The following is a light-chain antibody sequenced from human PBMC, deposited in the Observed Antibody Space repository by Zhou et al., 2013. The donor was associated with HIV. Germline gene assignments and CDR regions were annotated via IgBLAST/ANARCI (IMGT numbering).Light chain of an antibody. J-gene: IGKJ1*01. CDR3: QQXATSPPT. V-gene: IGKV3-20*01. CDR2: ATS. Sequence: ETVLTHSPGTLSLSPGERATLSCRASQTVSSNYLAWYQQKPGQAPRLLIHATSSRASGIPDRFSGSGSGTDFTLTISRLEPEDFAMYYCQQXATSPPTFGQGTQVEIK. CDR1: QTVSSNY.